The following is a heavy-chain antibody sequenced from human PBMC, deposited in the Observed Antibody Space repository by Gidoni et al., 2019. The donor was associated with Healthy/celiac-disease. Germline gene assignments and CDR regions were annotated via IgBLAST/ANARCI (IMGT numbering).Heavy chain of an antibody. D-gene: IGHD2-2*01. CDR2: ISSSSSYI. J-gene: IGHJ6*02. V-gene: IGHV3-21*01. CDR3: ARAQPPYYGMDV. Sequence: EVQLVESGGGLVKPGGSLRFSCAASRFPFSSYSMNWVRQAPGKGLECVSSISSSSSYIYYADSVKGRFTISRDNAKNSLYLQMNSLRAEDTAVYYCARAQPPYYGMDVWGQGTTVTVSS. CDR1: RFPFSSYS.